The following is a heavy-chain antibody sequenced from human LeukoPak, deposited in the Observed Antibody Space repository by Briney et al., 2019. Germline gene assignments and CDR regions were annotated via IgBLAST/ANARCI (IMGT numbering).Heavy chain of an antibody. V-gene: IGHV1-2*02. CDR1: GYTFTSYY. CDR3: ARELTTVTPDDAFDI. J-gene: IGHJ3*02. CDR2: INPNSGGT. Sequence: ASVKVSCKASGYTFTSYYMHWVRQAPGQGLEWMGWINPNSGGTNYAQKFQGRVTMTRDTSISTAYMELSGLRSDDTAVYYCARELTTVTPDDAFDIWGQGTMVTVSS. D-gene: IGHD4-17*01.